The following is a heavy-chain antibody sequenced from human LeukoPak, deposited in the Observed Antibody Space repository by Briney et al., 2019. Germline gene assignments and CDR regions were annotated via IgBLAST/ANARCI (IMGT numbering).Heavy chain of an antibody. CDR1: GFTFSNYW. CDR2: IDSDGSGT. D-gene: IGHD2-15*01. Sequence: GGSLRLSCAASGFTFSNYWMHWVRQVPGKGLVWVSRIDSDGSGTVYAASVKGRFTISRDNAKNMLYLQMNSLRAEDTAVYYCARGPVRLSALDSWGQGTLVTVSS. J-gene: IGHJ4*02. CDR3: ARGPVRLSALDS. V-gene: IGHV3-74*01.